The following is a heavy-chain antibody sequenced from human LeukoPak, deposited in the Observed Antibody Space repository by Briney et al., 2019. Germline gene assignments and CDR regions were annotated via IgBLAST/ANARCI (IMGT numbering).Heavy chain of an antibody. Sequence: GRSLRLSCAASGFTFSSYGMHWVRQAPGKGLEWVAVIRYDGSNKYYADSVKGRFTISRDNSKNTLYLQMNSLRAEDTAVYYCARGVTMVRGRGYYFDYWGQGTLVTVSS. V-gene: IGHV3-33*01. D-gene: IGHD3-10*01. CDR2: IRYDGSNK. J-gene: IGHJ4*02. CDR3: ARGVTMVRGRGYYFDY. CDR1: GFTFSSYG.